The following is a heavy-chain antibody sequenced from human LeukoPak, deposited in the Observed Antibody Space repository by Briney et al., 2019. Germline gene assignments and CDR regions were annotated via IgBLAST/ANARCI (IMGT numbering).Heavy chain of an antibody. CDR3: ARERRDFWSGYYWDWFDP. J-gene: IGHJ5*02. CDR1: GYSISSGYY. D-gene: IGHD3-3*01. V-gene: IGHV4-38-2*02. CDR2: IYHSGST. Sequence: PSETLSLTCIVSGYSISSGYYWGWIRQPPGKGLEWIGSIYHSGSTYYNPSLKSRVTISVDTSKNQFSLKLSSVTAADTAVYYCARERRDFWSGYYWDWFDPWGQGTLVTVSS.